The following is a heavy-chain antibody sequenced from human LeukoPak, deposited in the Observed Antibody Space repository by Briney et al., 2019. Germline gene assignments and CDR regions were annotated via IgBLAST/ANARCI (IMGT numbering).Heavy chain of an antibody. J-gene: IGHJ6*04. V-gene: IGHV1-69*06. CDR3: ARDGELLWFGESSYGMDV. CDR1: GGTFSSYA. CDR2: IIPIFGTA. D-gene: IGHD3-10*01. Sequence: SVKVSCKASGGTFSSYAISWVRQAPGQGLEWMGGIIPIFGTANYPQKFQGRVTITADKSTSTAYMELSSLRSEDTAVYYCARDGELLWFGESSYGMDVWGKGTTVTVSS.